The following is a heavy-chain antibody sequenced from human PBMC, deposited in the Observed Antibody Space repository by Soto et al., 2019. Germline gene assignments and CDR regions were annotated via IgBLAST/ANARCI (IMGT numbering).Heavy chain of an antibody. CDR2: ISAYNGNT. J-gene: IGHJ5*02. CDR3: AGDKGIAASGPSFDP. V-gene: IGHV1-18*01. Sequence: ASVKVSCKASGYTFTSYGISWVRQAPGQGLEWMGWISAYNGNTNYAQKLQGRVTMTTDTSTSTAYMELRSLRSDDTAVYYCAGDKGIAASGPSFDPWGQGTLVTVSS. CDR1: GYTFTSYG. D-gene: IGHD6-25*01.